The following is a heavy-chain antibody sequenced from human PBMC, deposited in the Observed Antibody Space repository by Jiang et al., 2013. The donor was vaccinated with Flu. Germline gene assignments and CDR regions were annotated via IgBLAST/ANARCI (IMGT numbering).Heavy chain of an antibody. CDR2: IYTSGST. J-gene: IGHJ4*02. V-gene: IGHV4-61*02. CDR3: ARVGSSGRLGYGY. D-gene: IGHD6-19*01. Sequence: PGLVKPSQTLSLTCTVSGGSISSGSYYWSWIRQPAGKGLEWIGRIYTSGSTNYNPSLKSRVTISVDTSKNQFSLKLSSVTAADTAVYYCARVGSSGRLGYGYWGQGTLVTVSS. CDR1: GGSISSGSYY.